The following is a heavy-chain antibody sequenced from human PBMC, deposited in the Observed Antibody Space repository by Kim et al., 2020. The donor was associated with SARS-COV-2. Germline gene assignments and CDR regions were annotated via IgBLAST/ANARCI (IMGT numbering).Heavy chain of an antibody. CDR2: ISYDGSNK. V-gene: IGHV3-30-3*01. CDR1: GFTFSSYA. Sequence: GGSLRLSCAASGFTFSSYAMHWVRQAPGKGLEWVAVISYDGSNKYYADSVKGRFTISRDNSKNTLYLQMNSLRAEDTAVYYCARVGYCSSTSCLGTFDI. CDR3: ARVGYCSSTSCLGTFDI. J-gene: IGHJ3*02. D-gene: IGHD2-2*01.